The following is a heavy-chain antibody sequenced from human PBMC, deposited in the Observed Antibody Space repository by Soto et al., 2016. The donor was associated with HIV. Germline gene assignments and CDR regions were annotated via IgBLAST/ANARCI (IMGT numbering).Heavy chain of an antibody. CDR1: GFSFSTYA. V-gene: IGHV3-23*01. Sequence: EVQLLESGGGLVQPGGSLRLSCAASGFSFSTYAMSWVRQAPGKGLEWVASISGSGSSTYYADPVKGRFTISRDNSKNTLYLQMNSLRAEDTAVYYCTKDLPGRPVGARGRDYFDYWGQGTLVTVSS. D-gene: IGHD1-26*01. CDR3: TKDLPGRPVGARGRDYFDY. CDR2: ISGSGSST. J-gene: IGHJ4*02.